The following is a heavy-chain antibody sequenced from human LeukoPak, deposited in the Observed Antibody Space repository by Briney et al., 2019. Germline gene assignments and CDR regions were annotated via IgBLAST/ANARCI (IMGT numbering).Heavy chain of an antibody. Sequence: ASVKVSCKASGYTFTSYGISWVRQAPGQGLEWMGWISAYNGNTNYAQKLQGRVTMTTDTSTSTAYMELRSLRSDDTAVYYCARVSPEGDGSSWYPGWFDPWGQGTLVTVSS. CDR3: ARVSPEGDGSSWYPGWFDP. CDR1: GYTFTSYG. J-gene: IGHJ5*02. V-gene: IGHV1-18*01. CDR2: ISAYNGNT. D-gene: IGHD6-13*01.